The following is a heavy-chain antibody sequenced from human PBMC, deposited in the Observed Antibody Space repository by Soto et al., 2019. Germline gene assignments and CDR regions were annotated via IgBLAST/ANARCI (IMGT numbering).Heavy chain of an antibody. CDR1: GFTFSSYG. CDR3: AKSQDWGSAFDY. D-gene: IGHD7-27*01. J-gene: IGHJ4*02. CDR2: ISYDGSNK. V-gene: IGHV3-30*18. Sequence: GGSLRLSCAASGFTFSSYGMHWVRQAPGKGLEWVAVISYDGSNKYYADSVKGRFTISRDNSKNTLYLQMNSLRAEDTAVYYCAKSQDWGSAFDYWGQGTLVTVSS.